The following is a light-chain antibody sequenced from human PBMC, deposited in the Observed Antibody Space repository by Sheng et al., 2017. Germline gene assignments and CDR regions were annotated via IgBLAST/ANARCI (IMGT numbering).Light chain of an antibody. CDR1: SSDVGGYNY. J-gene: IGLJ2*01. Sequence: QSALTQPASVSGSPGQSITISCTGTSSDVGGYNYVSWYQQHPGKAPKLMIYDVSNRPSGVSDRFSGSKFDNVASLTISGLQAEDEADYYCSSYTSNNTLLFGGGTQLTVL. V-gene: IGLV2-14*01. CDR2: DVS. CDR3: SSYTSNNTLL.